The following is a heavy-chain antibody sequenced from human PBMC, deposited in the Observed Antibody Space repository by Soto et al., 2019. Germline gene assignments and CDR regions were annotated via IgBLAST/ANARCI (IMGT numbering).Heavy chain of an antibody. V-gene: IGHV3-23*01. CDR2: ISDSASIT. D-gene: IGHD3-9*01. Sequence: PGGSLRLSCAASGFTFSTYNMNWVRQAPGKGLEWVSYISDSASITYYADSVKGRFIISRDNSKNTLYLQMNSLRAEDTAVYFCAKDRGLVALEYFQYWGQGTLVTVSS. CDR1: GFTFSTYN. J-gene: IGHJ1*01. CDR3: AKDRGLVALEYFQY.